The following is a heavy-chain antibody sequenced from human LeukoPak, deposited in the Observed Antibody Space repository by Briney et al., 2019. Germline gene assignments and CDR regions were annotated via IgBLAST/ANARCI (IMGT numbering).Heavy chain of an antibody. J-gene: IGHJ4*02. CDR2: IIPIFGTA. CDR1: GYTFSGYY. CDR3: ASRSREYGDYAPFDY. V-gene: IGHV1-69*13. Sequence: EASVKVSCKASGYTFSGYYMHWVRQAPGQGLEWMGGIIPIFGTANYAQKFQGRVTITADESTSTAYMELSSLRSEDTAVYYCASRSREYGDYAPFDYWGQGTLVTVSS. D-gene: IGHD4-17*01.